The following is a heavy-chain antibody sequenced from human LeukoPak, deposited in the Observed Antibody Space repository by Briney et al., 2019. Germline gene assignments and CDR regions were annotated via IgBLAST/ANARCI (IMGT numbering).Heavy chain of an antibody. V-gene: IGHV3-48*03. CDR2: ISSSGSTI. CDR3: ARGGYSYQFDP. J-gene: IGHJ5*02. Sequence: PGGSLRLSCAASGFTFSSYEMNWVRQAPGKGLEWVSYISSSGSTIYYADSVKGRFTISRDNAKNSLYLQMNSLRAEDTAVYYCARGGYSYQFDPWGQGTLVTVSS. CDR1: GFTFSSYE. D-gene: IGHD5-18*01.